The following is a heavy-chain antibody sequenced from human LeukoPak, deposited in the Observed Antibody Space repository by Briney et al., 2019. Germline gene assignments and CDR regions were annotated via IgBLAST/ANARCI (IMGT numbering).Heavy chain of an antibody. J-gene: IGHJ6*03. CDR3: ARSTNYYYYYMDV. Sequence: PGGSLRLSCAASGFTFSSYWMSWVRQAPGKGLEWVANIKQDGSEKYYVDSVKGRFTISRDNAKNSLYLQMNSLRAEDTAVYYCARSTNYYYYYMDVWGKGTTVTASS. V-gene: IGHV3-7*01. CDR2: IKQDGSEK. CDR1: GFTFSSYW. D-gene: IGHD5-24*01.